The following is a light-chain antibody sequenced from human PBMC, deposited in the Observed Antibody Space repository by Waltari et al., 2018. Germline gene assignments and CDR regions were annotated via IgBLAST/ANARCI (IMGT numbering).Light chain of an antibody. Sequence: DIVLTQSPGTLSLSPGERATLSCRVSQSVSSTYLAWYQQKAGQAPRLLIYGSSTRATGIPDRFSGSGSGTEFTLTISRLEPEDFAVYYCQQYVSSPVTFGGWTKVEIK. CDR1: QSVSSTY. J-gene: IGKJ4*01. CDR3: QQYVSSPVT. V-gene: IGKV3-20*01. CDR2: GSS.